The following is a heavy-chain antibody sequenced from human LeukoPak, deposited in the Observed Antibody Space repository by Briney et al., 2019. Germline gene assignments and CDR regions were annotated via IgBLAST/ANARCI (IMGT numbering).Heavy chain of an antibody. J-gene: IGHJ4*02. CDR1: GGSISSGDYY. CDR3: ARRGGHGGSFDY. D-gene: IGHD4-23*01. CDR2: IYNSGST. V-gene: IGHV4-61*09. Sequence: PSQTLSLTCTVSGGSISSGDYYWSWIRQPPGKGLEWIGYIYNSGSTNYNPSLRSRVTISVDTSKNQFSLKLSSVTAADTAVYYCARRGGHGGSFDYWGQGTLVTVSS.